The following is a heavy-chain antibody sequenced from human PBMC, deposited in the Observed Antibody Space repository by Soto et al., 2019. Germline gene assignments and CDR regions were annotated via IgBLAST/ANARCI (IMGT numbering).Heavy chain of an antibody. Sequence: QVQLVQSGAEVKKPGSSVKVSCKASGGTFSSYTISWVRHAPGQGLEWMGRIIPILGIANYAQKFQGRVTITADKSTSTAYMELSSLRSEDTAVYYCANAGYSSGWYSIWGQGTLVTVSS. D-gene: IGHD6-19*01. V-gene: IGHV1-69*02. J-gene: IGHJ4*02. CDR1: GGTFSSYT. CDR2: IIPILGIA. CDR3: ANAGYSSGWYSI.